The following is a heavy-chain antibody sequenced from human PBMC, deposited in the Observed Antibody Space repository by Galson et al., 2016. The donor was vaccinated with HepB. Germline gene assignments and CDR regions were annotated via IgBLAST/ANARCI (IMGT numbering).Heavy chain of an antibody. Sequence: SLRVSCAASGFTFSSYSMNWVRQAPGKGLEWVSSISSSSDYIFYAGSVKGRFTISRDNGKNSVFLQMNNVRAEDTAVYYCARDLRGMIRFFDWSTHFDSWGQGTLVTVSS. CDR2: ISSSSDYI. D-gene: IGHD3-9*01. V-gene: IGHV3-21*01. J-gene: IGHJ4*02. CDR1: GFTFSSYS. CDR3: ARDLRGMIRFFDWSTHFDS.